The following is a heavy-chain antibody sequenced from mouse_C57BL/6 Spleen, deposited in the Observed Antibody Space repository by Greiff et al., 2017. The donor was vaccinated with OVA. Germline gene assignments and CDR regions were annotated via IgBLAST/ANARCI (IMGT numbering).Heavy chain of an antibody. CDR1: GYTFTSYW. V-gene: IGHV1-50*01. Sequence: QVQLQQPGAELVKPGASVKLSCKASGYTFTSYWMQWVKQRPGQGLEWIGEIDPSDGYTNYNQKFKGKATLTVDTSSSQAYMQLISLTSEDSAVYYSARRDYYGSSYPDDWGQGTTLTVAS. J-gene: IGHJ2*01. D-gene: IGHD1-1*01. CDR2: IDPSDGYT. CDR3: ARRDYYGSSYPDD.